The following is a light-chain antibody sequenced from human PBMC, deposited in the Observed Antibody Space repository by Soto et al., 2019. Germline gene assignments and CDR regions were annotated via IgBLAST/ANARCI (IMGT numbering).Light chain of an antibody. V-gene: IGKV3-15*01. CDR1: QTISND. CDR3: QQNNKWPPVT. Sequence: EVVMTQSPATVSVSPGEGVTLSCRASQTISNDLAWYQQKPGQAPRLLIYGASTRATGVPARFSGGGSGTVITLTITSLQSEDFAFYYCQQNNKWPPVTFGGGTKVEIK. CDR2: GAS. J-gene: IGKJ4*01.